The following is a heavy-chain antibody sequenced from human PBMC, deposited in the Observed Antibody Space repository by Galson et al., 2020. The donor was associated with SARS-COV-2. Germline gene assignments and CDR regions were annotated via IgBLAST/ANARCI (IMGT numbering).Heavy chain of an antibody. Sequence: ASETLSLTCTVSGGSISSYYWSWTRQPPGKGLEWIGYISYTGSTNYNPSLKSRVTISVDMSKNQFSLKLSSVTAADTAIYYCARTVTMVRGVIAYYVDYWGQGTLLTVSS. CDR3: ARTVTMVRGVIAYYVDY. J-gene: IGHJ4*02. CDR2: ISYTGST. D-gene: IGHD3-10*01. V-gene: IGHV4-59*01. CDR1: GGSISSYY.